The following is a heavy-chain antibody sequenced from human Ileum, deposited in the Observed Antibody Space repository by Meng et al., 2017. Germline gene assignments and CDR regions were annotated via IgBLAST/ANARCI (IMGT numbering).Heavy chain of an antibody. D-gene: IGHD6-6*01. CDR1: GGSVRSGSYY. CDR2: IYYSGST. Sequence: LMGSGASTGRRSETPSLDCTVSGGSVRSGSYYWSWIRQPPGKGLEWIWHIYYSGSTNYNPSLKSRGTISVDMSKNQFSLKLNSVTAADTAIYFCARSSTSPASYFFDYWGQGTLVTVSS. CDR3: ARSSTSPASYFFDY. J-gene: IGHJ4*02. V-gene: IGHV4-61*01.